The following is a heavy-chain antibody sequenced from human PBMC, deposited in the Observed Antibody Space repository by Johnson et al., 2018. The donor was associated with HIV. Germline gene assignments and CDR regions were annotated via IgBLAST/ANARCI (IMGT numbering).Heavy chain of an antibody. Sequence: QMLLVESGGGVVQPGRSLRLSCAASGFTFSSYGMHWVRQAPGKGLEWVAVIWYDGSNNYYADSVKGRFTISRDNSKNTLYLQMNSLRAEDTAVYYCAKDLRKVLVNDVFDIWGKGTVVTVSS. CDR3: AKDLRKVLVNDVFDI. V-gene: IGHV3-33*06. CDR2: IWYDGSNN. CDR1: GFTFSSYG. D-gene: IGHD4/OR15-4a*01. J-gene: IGHJ3*02.